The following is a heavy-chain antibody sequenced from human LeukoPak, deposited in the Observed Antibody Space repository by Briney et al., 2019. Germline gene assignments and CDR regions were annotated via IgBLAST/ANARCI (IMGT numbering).Heavy chain of an antibody. Sequence: SETLSLTCTVSDGSISSYYWSWIRQPPGKGLEWIGYIYYSGSTNYNPSLKSRVTISVDTSKNQFSLKLSSVTAADTAVYYCARDDSSGLYAFDIWGQGTMVTVSS. V-gene: IGHV4-59*01. D-gene: IGHD3-22*01. CDR1: DGSISSYY. J-gene: IGHJ3*02. CDR3: ARDDSSGLYAFDI. CDR2: IYYSGST.